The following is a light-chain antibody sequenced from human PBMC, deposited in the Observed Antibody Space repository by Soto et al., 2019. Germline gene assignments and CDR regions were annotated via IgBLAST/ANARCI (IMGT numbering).Light chain of an antibody. CDR1: SSDVGGYNC. V-gene: IGLV2-11*01. J-gene: IGLJ3*02. CDR3: CSYAGSYTWV. Sequence: QSALTQPRSVSGSPGQSVTISCTGTSSDVGGYNCVSEYQQHPGKAPKLMIYDVSTRPSGVPDRFSGSKSGNTASLTISGLQAEHEADYYCCSYAGSYTWVFGGGTKLTVL. CDR2: DVS.